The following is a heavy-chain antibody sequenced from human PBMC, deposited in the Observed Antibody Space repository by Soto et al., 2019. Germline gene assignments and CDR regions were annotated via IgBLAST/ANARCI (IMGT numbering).Heavy chain of an antibody. CDR1: GFTFSSYG. CDR2: IWYDGSNK. J-gene: IGHJ6*02. Sequence: GGSLRLSCAASGFTFSSYGMHWVRQAPGKGLEWVAVIWYDGSNKYYADSVKGRFTISRDNSKNTLYLQMNSLRAEDTAVYYCARDFTCSGGSCYEGVFSYYYYYGMDVWGQGTTVTVSS. CDR3: ARDFTCSGGSCYEGVFSYYYYYGMDV. D-gene: IGHD2-15*01. V-gene: IGHV3-33*01.